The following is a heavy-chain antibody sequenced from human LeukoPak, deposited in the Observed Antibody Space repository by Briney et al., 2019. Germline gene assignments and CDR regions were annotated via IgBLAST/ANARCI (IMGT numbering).Heavy chain of an antibody. Sequence: SETLSLTCAVYGGSFSGYYWSWIRQPPGTGLEWIGEINHSGSTNFNPSLKSRVPISVDTSKNQFSLKLSSVTAADTAVYYCARWAAAAGTVEDYWGQGTLVTVSS. CDR3: ARWAAAAGTVEDY. D-gene: IGHD6-13*01. CDR2: INHSGST. V-gene: IGHV4-34*01. J-gene: IGHJ4*02. CDR1: GGSFSGYY.